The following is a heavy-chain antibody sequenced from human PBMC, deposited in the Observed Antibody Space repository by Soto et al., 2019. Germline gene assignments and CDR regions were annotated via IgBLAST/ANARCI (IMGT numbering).Heavy chain of an antibody. CDR2: VLSSGST. Sequence: SETLSLTCSVPGGAISSYYWSWVRQPAGKGLEWIGRVLSSGSTNYNASLKSRVTMSIDTSKNEVSLTLRSVTAADTGVYYCARVAFSYFGMDVWGPGTTVTVS. J-gene: IGHJ6*02. D-gene: IGHD3-3*02. CDR3: ARVAFSYFGMDV. CDR1: GGAISSYY. V-gene: IGHV4-4*07.